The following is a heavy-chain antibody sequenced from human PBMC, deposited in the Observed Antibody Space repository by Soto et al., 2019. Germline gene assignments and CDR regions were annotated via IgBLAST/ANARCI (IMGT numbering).Heavy chain of an antibody. CDR2: ILVDGRT. CDR3: AKATATGGGAFDI. D-gene: IGHD2-8*02. J-gene: IGHJ3*02. V-gene: IGHV3-23*01. Sequence: GGSLRLSCAASGFICSSYDMSWVRRAPGKGLEWVSTILVDGRTFYVDSVKGRFTISRDSSQNTVYLQMNSLTAGDTALYYCAKATATGGGAFDICGQGTMVTVS. CDR1: GFICSSYD.